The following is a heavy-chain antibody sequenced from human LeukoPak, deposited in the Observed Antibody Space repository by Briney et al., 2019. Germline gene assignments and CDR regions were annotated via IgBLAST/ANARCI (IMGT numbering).Heavy chain of an antibody. D-gene: IGHD3-9*01. J-gene: IGHJ4*02. CDR2: IKQDGSEK. CDR3: ARDLGLRYFDWSPYFDY. CDR1: GCTFSSYW. Sequence: GGSLRLSCAASGCTFSSYWMSWVRQAPGKGLEWVANIKQDGSEKYYVASVKGRFTISRDNAKNSLYLQMNSLRAEDTAVYYCARDLGLRYFDWSPYFDYWGQGTLVTVSS. V-gene: IGHV3-7*01.